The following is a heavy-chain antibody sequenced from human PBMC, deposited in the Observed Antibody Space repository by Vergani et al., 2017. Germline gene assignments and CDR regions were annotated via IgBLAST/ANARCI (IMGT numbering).Heavy chain of an antibody. CDR2: IDPSDSYT. CDR3: ARPGIVGATTAFDM. V-gene: IGHV5-10-1*03. J-gene: IGHJ3*02. Sequence: EVQLVPSGAEVKRPGESLRISCKGSGYSFTRYWLSWVRQMPGKGLGWMGRIDPSDSYTNYSPSFQGHVTISVDKSISTAYLQWSSLKDSDTAMYYCARPGIVGATTAFDMWGQGTMVTVSS. CDR1: GYSFTRYW. D-gene: IGHD1-26*01.